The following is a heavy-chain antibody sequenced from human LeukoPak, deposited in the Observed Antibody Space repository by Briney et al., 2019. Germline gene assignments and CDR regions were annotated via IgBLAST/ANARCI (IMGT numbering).Heavy chain of an antibody. Sequence: PGGSLRLSCAASGFTFSSYAMHWVRQAPGKGLEWVAVISYDGSNKYYADSVKGRFTISRDNSKNTLYLQMNNLRAEDTAVYYCARDPGRVRIQNWFDPWGQGTLVTVSS. V-gene: IGHV3-30*01. CDR2: ISYDGSNK. D-gene: IGHD1-26*01. CDR3: ARDPGRVRIQNWFDP. J-gene: IGHJ5*02. CDR1: GFTFSSYA.